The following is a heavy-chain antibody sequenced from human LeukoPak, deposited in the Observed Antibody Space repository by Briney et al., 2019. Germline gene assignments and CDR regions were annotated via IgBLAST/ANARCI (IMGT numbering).Heavy chain of an antibody. CDR2: IYYSGST. J-gene: IGHJ4*02. CDR3: ARLRGYSSSWYGSSFDY. V-gene: IGHV4-59*01. CDR1: GGPISSYY. D-gene: IGHD6-13*01. Sequence: PSETLSLTCTVSGGPISSYYWSWIRQPPGKGLEWIGYIYYSGSTNYNPSLKSRVTISVDTSKNQFSLKLSSVTAADTAVYYCARLRGYSSSWYGSSFDYWGQGTLVTVSS.